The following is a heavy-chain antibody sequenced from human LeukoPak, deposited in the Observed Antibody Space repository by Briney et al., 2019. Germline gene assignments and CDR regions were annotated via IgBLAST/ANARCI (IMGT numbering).Heavy chain of an antibody. D-gene: IGHD6-6*01. V-gene: IGHV3-21*01. CDR3: ARDVGITARTEYFQH. Sequence: GGSLRLSCAASGFTFSSYSMNWVRQAPGKGLEWVSSISSSSSYIYYADSVKGRFTISRDNAKNSLYLQMNSLRAEDTAMYYCARDVGITARTEYFQHWGQGTLVTVSS. CDR2: ISSSSSYI. J-gene: IGHJ1*01. CDR1: GFTFSSYS.